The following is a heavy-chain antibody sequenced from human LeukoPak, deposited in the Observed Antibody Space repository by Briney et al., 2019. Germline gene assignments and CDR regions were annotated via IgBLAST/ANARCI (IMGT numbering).Heavy chain of an antibody. V-gene: IGHV3-48*03. J-gene: IGHJ4*02. CDR2: ISSSGSTI. Sequence: GGSLRLSCAASGFTFSSYEMNWVRQAPGKGLEWVSYISSSGSTIYYADSVKGRFTISRDHAKNSLYLQLNSLRAEDQAVYSCSSREQQLVTFDYWGQGTLVTVSS. CDR1: GFTFSSYE. CDR3: SSREQQLVTFDY. D-gene: IGHD6-13*01.